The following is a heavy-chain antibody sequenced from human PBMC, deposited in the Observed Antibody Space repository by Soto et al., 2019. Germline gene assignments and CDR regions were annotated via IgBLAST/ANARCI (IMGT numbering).Heavy chain of an antibody. V-gene: IGHV4-39*01. D-gene: IGHD3-22*01. Sequence: QLQLQESGPGLVKPSETLSLTCTVSGGSISIGTDYWGWIRQPPGKGLEWIGNIHYSGSTSYNPSLKSRVTMSVDTTKHKSPLKRSSVTSADPAVYYFARRQSHDYYDRSGYVPWAQGTQVTVSS. J-gene: IGHJ4*02. CDR1: GGSISIGTDY. CDR3: ARRQSHDYYDRSGYVP. CDR2: IHYSGST.